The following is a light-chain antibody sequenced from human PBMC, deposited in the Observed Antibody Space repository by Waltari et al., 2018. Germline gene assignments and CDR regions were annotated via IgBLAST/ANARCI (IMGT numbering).Light chain of an antibody. Sequence: DIQLTQSPSFLSASVGDSVTITCRASQGISSYLAWYQQKPGKAPKLLIYGTSTLQSGVPSRFSGSGSGTEFTLTISSLQPEDFATYYCQQLNSRTFGQGTKVENK. CDR2: GTS. CDR3: QQLNSRT. V-gene: IGKV1-9*01. CDR1: QGISSY. J-gene: IGKJ1*01.